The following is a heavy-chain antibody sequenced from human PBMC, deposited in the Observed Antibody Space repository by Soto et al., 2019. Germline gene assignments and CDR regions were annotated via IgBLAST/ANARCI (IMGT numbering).Heavy chain of an antibody. CDR2: MNPNSGDT. Sequence: ASVKVSCKASGYTFSGYDINWVRQATGQGLEWMGWMNPNSGDTGYAQKFQGRVTMTRNTSISTAYMELSSLRSEDTAVYYCAREIRHYDFWSGSYTGDYWGQGTLVTVSS. CDR3: AREIRHYDFWSGSYTGDY. D-gene: IGHD3-3*01. J-gene: IGHJ4*02. CDR1: GYTFSGYD. V-gene: IGHV1-8*01.